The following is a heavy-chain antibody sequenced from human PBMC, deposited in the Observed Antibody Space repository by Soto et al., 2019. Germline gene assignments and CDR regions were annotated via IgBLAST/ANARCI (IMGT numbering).Heavy chain of an antibody. CDR3: ARLGYGSGSYYSGP. CDR1: GGSISSYY. J-gene: IGHJ5*02. CDR2: IYYSGST. V-gene: IGHV4-59*08. D-gene: IGHD3-10*01. Sequence: PSETLSLTCTVSGGSISSYYWSWIRQPPGKGLEWIGYIYYSGSTNYNPSLKSRVTISVDTSKNQFSLKLSSVTAADTAVYYCARLGYGSGSYYSGPWGQGTLVTVSS.